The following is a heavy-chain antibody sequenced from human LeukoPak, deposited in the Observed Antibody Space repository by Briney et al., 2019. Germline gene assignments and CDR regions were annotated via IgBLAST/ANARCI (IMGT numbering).Heavy chain of an antibody. Sequence: ASVKVSCKASGYTFTSYGISWVRQAPGQGLEWMGWISAYNGNTNYARELQGRVTMTTDTSTTTAYMELRSLRSDDTAVYYCARPQEEDGYNYNWAFDYWGQGTLVTVSS. CDR3: ARPQEEDGYNYNWAFDY. CDR1: GYTFTSYG. V-gene: IGHV1-18*01. D-gene: IGHD5-24*01. CDR2: ISAYNGNT. J-gene: IGHJ4*02.